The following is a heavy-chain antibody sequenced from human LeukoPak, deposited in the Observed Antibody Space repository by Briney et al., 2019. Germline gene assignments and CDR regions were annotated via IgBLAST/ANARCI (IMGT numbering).Heavy chain of an antibody. V-gene: IGHV3-21*01. CDR2: ISSSSSYI. Sequence: GGSLRLSCAASGFTFSSYSMNWVRQAPGKGLEWVSSISSSSSYIYYADSVKGRFTISRDNSRNTLYLQMNSLRAEDTAVYYCASLGYSSGWYHRFFNWFDPWGQGTLVTVSS. CDR3: ASLGYSSGWYHRFFNWFDP. D-gene: IGHD6-19*01. CDR1: GFTFSSYS. J-gene: IGHJ5*02.